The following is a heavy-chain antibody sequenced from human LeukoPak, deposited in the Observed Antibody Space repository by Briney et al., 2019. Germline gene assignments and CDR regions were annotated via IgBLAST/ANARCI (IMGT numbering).Heavy chain of an antibody. J-gene: IGHJ5*02. Sequence: ASVKVSCKTSGYTFIGFGISWVRQAPGQGLEWMGWISGYNGNTVYAQKVQGRVTMTTDTSTTTAYMELRSLTSDDTAVYYCARAGGVAYSWFDPWGQGTLVTVSP. V-gene: IGHV1-18*01. CDR3: ARAGGVAYSWFDP. CDR2: ISGYNGNT. CDR1: GYTFIGFG. D-gene: IGHD5-12*01.